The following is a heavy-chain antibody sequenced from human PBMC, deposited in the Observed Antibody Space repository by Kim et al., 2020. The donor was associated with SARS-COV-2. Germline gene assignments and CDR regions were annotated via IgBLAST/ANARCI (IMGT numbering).Heavy chain of an antibody. D-gene: IGHD3-9*01. J-gene: IGHJ3*02. CDR3: ARGPSGIEDILTVYYKGDAFDI. V-gene: IGHV4-34*01. Sequence: SETLSLTCAVYGGSFSGYYWSWIRQPPGKGLEWIGEINHSGSTNYNPSLKSRVTISVDTSKNQFSLKLSSVTAADTAVYYCARGPSGIEDILTVYYKGDAFDIWGQGTMVTVSS. CDR2: INHSGST. CDR1: GGSFSGYY.